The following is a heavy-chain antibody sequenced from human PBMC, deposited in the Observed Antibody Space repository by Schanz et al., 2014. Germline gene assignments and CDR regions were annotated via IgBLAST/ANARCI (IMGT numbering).Heavy chain of an antibody. V-gene: IGHV1-18*01. J-gene: IGHJ4*02. CDR1: GYSFTDYA. CDR2: ISGYNGDT. D-gene: IGHD3-10*01. CDR3: ARDRVSFVRGPLGVD. Sequence: QVQLVQSGVEVKRPGASVRVSCKASGYSFTDYAIHWVRQAPGQGLEWMGWISGYNGDTNYAPKFQDRVTMTTDTSTGITSLELRNLKSDDTAVYYCARDRVSFVRGPLGVDWGQGTQVIVS.